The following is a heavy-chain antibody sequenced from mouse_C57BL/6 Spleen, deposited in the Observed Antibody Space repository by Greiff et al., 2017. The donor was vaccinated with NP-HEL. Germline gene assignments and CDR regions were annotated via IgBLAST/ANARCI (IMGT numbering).Heavy chain of an antibody. Sequence: EVMLVESGGGLVKPGGSLKLSCAASGFTFSSYAMSWVRQTPEKRLEWVATISDGGSYTYYPDNVKGRFTISRDNAKNNLYLQMSHLKSEDTAMYYCARGRIYDGFGYWGQGTTLTVSS. V-gene: IGHV5-4*03. CDR3: ARGRIYDGFGY. D-gene: IGHD2-3*01. CDR2: ISDGGSYT. J-gene: IGHJ2*01. CDR1: GFTFSSYA.